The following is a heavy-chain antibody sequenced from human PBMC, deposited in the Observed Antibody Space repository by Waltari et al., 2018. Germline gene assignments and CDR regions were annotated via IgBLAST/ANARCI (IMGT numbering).Heavy chain of an antibody. CDR2: CHHSGST. J-gene: IGHJ3*02. CDR1: GYSISSGYY. Sequence: QVQLQESGQGLVKPSETLSLTCAVSGYSISSGYYWGWIRQPPGKGLAWNGSCHHSGSTYYNPTLKSRVTISVDTSKNQFSLTLSSVTAADTAVYYCARIIVGARYGAFDIWGQGTMVTVSS. V-gene: IGHV4-38-2*01. D-gene: IGHD1-26*01. CDR3: ARIIVGARYGAFDI.